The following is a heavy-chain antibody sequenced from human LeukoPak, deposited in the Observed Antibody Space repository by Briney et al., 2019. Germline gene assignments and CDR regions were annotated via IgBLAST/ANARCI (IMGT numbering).Heavy chain of an antibody. CDR3: AKAYSSGWYPH. V-gene: IGHV3-23*01. Sequence: PGRSLRLSCAASGFTFSSHGMHWVRQAPGKGLEWVSAISGSGGSTYYADSVKGRFTISRDNSKNTLYLQMNSLRAEDTAVYYCAKAYSSGWYPHWGQGTLVTVSS. CDR1: GFTFSSHG. CDR2: ISGSGGST. D-gene: IGHD6-19*01. J-gene: IGHJ4*02.